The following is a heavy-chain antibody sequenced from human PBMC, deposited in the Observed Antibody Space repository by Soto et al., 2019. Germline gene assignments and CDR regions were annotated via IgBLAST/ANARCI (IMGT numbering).Heavy chain of an antibody. D-gene: IGHD3-9*01. CDR3: AREQGPHYDILTGYYIGNAFDI. V-gene: IGHV3-21*01. J-gene: IGHJ3*02. Sequence: ETLSLTCAVSSGSISSSNWWSWVRQPPGKGLEWVSSISSSSSYIYYADSVKGRFTISRDNAKNSLYLQMNSLRAEDTAVYYCAREQGPHYDILTGYYIGNAFDIWGQGTMVTVSS. CDR2: ISSSSSYI. CDR1: SGSISSSNW.